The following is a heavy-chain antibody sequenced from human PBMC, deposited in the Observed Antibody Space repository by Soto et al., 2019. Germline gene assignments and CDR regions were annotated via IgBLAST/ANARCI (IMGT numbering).Heavy chain of an antibody. CDR2: IIPIFGTA. CDR1: GGTFSSYA. Sequence: QVQLVQSGAEVKKPGSSMKVSCKASGGTFSSYAISWVRQAPGQGLEWMGGIIPIFGTADYAQKFHGRVTITADESTSTAYMELSSLRSEDTAVYYCARGITGIVTYYYGLDVWGQGTTVTVSS. V-gene: IGHV1-69*12. J-gene: IGHJ6*02. D-gene: IGHD1-20*01. CDR3: ARGITGIVTYYYGLDV.